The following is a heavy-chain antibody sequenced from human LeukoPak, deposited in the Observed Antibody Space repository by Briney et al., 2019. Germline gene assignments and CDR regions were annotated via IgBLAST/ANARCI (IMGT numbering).Heavy chain of an antibody. D-gene: IGHD6-13*01. CDR1: GFTFSSYN. CDR3: CREAKSSNWPSFDF. J-gene: IGHJ4*02. V-gene: IGHV3-21*01. Sequence: GGSLRLSCVGSGFTFSSYNMNWVRQAPGKGLEWVASISSTSTYIYYADSVKGRFTIPRDNAKDSFFLQMNGLTVGDTATYYCCREAKSSNWPSFDFWGRGTLVTVSS. CDR2: ISSTSTYI.